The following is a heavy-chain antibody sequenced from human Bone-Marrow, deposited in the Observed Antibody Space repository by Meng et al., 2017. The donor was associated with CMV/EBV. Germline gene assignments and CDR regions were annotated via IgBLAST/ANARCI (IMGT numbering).Heavy chain of an antibody. CDR1: GGTSNNYA. J-gene: IGHJ4*02. CDR2: INPKSGDT. Sequence: ASVKVSCKASGGTSNNYAVNWVRQAPGQGLEWVGCINPKSGDTDYSQRFQGRVTMTRDTSISTASMELSSLRSDDTAVYYCARTGSWGHYGGYWGQGTLVTVSS. CDR3: ARTGSWGHYGGY. D-gene: IGHD4-17*01. V-gene: IGHV1-2*02.